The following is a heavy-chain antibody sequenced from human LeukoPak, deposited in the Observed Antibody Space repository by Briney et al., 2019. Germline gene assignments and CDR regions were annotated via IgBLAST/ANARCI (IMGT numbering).Heavy chain of an antibody. V-gene: IGHV4-30-4*08. CDR3: ARDPPHYSNYGGGAFDI. J-gene: IGHJ3*02. CDR2: IYYSGST. CDR1: GGSISSGDYY. D-gene: IGHD4-11*01. Sequence: SETLSLTCTVSGGSISSGDYYWSWIRQPPGKVLEWIVYIYYSGSTYYNPSLNSRVTIPVDTSKNQSSLQLSCVTAADSAVYYCARDPPHYSNYGGGAFDIWGQGTMVTVSS.